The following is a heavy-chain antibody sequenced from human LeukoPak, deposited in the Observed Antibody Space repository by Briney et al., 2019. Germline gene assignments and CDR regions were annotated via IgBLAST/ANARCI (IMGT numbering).Heavy chain of an antibody. J-gene: IGHJ6*04. CDR1: GFTFGESP. D-gene: IGHD6-6*01. CDR2: IRTKAYGATT. Sequence: GGSLRLSCTGSGFTFGESPMSWVRQGPGKGLEWVACIRTKAYGATTEYAASVKGRFAISRDDSKSIAYLQMNSLKTEDTAVYYCMRDHRVVRRAQPVWGKGTTVTVSS. CDR3: MRDHRVVRRAQPV. V-gene: IGHV3-49*04.